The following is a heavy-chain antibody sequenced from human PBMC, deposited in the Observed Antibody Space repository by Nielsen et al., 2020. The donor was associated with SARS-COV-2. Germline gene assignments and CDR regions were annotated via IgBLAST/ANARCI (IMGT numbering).Heavy chain of an antibody. CDR3: ARGRWFGEVLGELSLTVDY. J-gene: IGHJ4*02. V-gene: IGHV3-30*04. CDR2: ISYDGSNK. D-gene: IGHD3-16*02. Sequence: GGSLRLSCAASGFTFSSYAMHWVRQAPGKGLEWVAVISYDGSNKYYADSVKGRFTISRDNAKNSLYLQMNSLRAGDTAVYYCARGRWFGEVLGELSLTVDYWGQGTLVTVSS. CDR1: GFTFSSYA.